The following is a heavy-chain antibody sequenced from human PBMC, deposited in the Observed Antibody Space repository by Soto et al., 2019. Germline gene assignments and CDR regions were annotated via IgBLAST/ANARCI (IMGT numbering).Heavy chain of an antibody. J-gene: IGHJ3*02. CDR1: GGSISSYY. D-gene: IGHD3-22*01. CDR3: ARQTDSYYTFDAFDI. CDR2: IYYSGST. V-gene: IGHV4-59*08. Sequence: SETRSLTSTVSGGSISSYYWSWIRQPPGKGLEWIGYIYYSGSTNYNPSLKSRVTISVDTSKNQFSLKLSSVTAADTAVYYCARQTDSYYTFDAFDIWGQGTMVT.